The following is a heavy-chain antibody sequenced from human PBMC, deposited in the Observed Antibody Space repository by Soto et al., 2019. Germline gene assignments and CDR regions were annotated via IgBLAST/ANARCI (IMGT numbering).Heavy chain of an antibody. V-gene: IGHV1-8*01. J-gene: IGHJ4*02. Sequence: GASVKVSCKASGYTFTSYDINWVRQATGQGLEWMGWMNPNSGNTGYAQKFQGRVTMTRNTSISTAYMELSSLRSEDTAVYYCARLVVVAAIEGFDYWGQGTLVTVSS. CDR3: ARLVVVAAIEGFDY. D-gene: IGHD2-15*01. CDR1: GYTFTSYD. CDR2: MNPNSGNT.